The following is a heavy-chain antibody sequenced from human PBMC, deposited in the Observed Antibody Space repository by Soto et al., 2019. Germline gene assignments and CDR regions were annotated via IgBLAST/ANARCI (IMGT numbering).Heavy chain of an antibody. CDR3: ARVRYCSGGSCYPRFDP. J-gene: IGHJ5*02. CDR2: IYYSGST. CDR1: GGSISSGGYY. V-gene: IGHV4-31*03. Sequence: QVQLQESGPGLVKPSQTLSLTCTVSGGSISSGGYYWSWIRQHPGKGLEWIGYIYYSGSTYYNPSLKSRVTISVDTPKNQFSLKLSSVTAADTAVYYCARVRYCSGGSCYPRFDPWGQGTLVTVYS. D-gene: IGHD2-15*01.